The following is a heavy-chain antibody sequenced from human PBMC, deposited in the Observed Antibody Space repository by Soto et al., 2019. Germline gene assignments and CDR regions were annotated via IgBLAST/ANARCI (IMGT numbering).Heavy chain of an antibody. CDR2: IYHSGST. CDR1: GGSISSSNW. D-gene: IGHD3-3*01. V-gene: IGHV4-4*02. Sequence: PSETLSLTCAVSGGSISSSNWWSWVHQPPGKGLEWIGEIYHSGSTNYNPSLKSRVTISVDTSKNQFSLKLSSVTAADTAVYYCARGRVNSSKFLFDYWGQGTLVTVSS. CDR3: ARGRVNSSKFLFDY. J-gene: IGHJ4*02.